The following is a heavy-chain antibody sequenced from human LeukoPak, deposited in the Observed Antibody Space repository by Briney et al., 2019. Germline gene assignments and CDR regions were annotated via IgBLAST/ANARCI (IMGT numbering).Heavy chain of an antibody. V-gene: IGHV3-53*01. CDR2: TYSNGRT. J-gene: IGHJ6*03. Sequence: GGTLRLSCAASGFTFSSHGMNWVRQAPGKGLEWVSVTYSNGRTYYADSVKGRFTISRDISKNTLYLQVNSLRAEDTAVYYCARVLSGRGSLYDYYYYMDVWGKGTTVTISS. CDR1: GFTFSSHG. D-gene: IGHD3-10*01. CDR3: ARVLSGRGSLYDYYYYMDV.